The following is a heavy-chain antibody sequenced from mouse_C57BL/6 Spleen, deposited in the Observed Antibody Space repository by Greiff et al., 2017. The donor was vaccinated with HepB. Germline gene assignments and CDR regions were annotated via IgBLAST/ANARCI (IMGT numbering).Heavy chain of an antibody. J-gene: IGHJ3*01. CDR3: ASRYGSGPAWFAY. CDR2: IYPGSGST. Sequence: VQLQQPGAELVKPGASVKMSCKASGYTFTSYWITWVKQRPGQGLEWIGDIYPGSGSTNYNEKFKSKATLTVDTSSSTAYMQLSSLTSEDSAVYYCASRYGSGPAWFAYWGQGTLVTVSA. V-gene: IGHV1-55*01. CDR1: GYTFTSYW. D-gene: IGHD1-1*01.